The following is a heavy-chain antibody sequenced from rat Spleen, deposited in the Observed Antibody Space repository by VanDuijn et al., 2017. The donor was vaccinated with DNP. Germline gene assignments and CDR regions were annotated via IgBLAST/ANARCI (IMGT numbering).Heavy chain of an antibody. V-gene: IGHV3-1*01. J-gene: IGHJ2*01. D-gene: IGHD1-2*01. Sequence: EVQLQESGPGLLKPSQSLSLTCSVTGYSITSNYWGWIRKFPGNKMEWIGHINYSGSTTYNPFLESRISITRDTSKNQFFLQVTSVTSEDTATYYCARGVTLAAPLDYWGQGVMVTVSS. CDR3: ARGVTLAAPLDY. CDR1: GYSITSNY. CDR2: INYSGST.